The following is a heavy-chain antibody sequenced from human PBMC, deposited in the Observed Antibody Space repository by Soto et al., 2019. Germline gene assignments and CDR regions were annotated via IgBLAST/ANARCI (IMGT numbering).Heavy chain of an antibody. CDR3: ARGVRAAAGVFDY. Sequence: SETLSLTCTVSGGSISSYYWSWIRQPPGKGLEWIGYIYYSGSTNYNPSLKSRVTISVDTSKNQFSLKLSSVTAADTAVYYCARGVRAAAGVFDYWGQGTLVTVSS. J-gene: IGHJ4*02. CDR2: IYYSGST. CDR1: GGSISSYY. D-gene: IGHD6-13*01. V-gene: IGHV4-59*01.